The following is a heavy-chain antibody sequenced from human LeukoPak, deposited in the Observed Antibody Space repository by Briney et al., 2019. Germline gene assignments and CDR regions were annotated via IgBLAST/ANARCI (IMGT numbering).Heavy chain of an antibody. D-gene: IGHD5-12*01. CDR3: ATTGPVTVATTGWFDP. CDR1: GYTLTEIS. CDR2: FDPEDGEA. J-gene: IGHJ5*02. Sequence: ASVKVSCKVFGYTLTEISIHWVRQAPGKGLEWMGGFDPEDGEAIYAEKFQARVTLTEDTSGDTAYMELSSLRSEDTAVYYCATTGPVTVATTGWFDPWGQGTLVTVSP. V-gene: IGHV1-24*01.